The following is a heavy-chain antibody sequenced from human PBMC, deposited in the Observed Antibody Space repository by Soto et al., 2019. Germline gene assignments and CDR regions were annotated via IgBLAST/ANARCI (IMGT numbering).Heavy chain of an antibody. J-gene: IGHJ6*02. CDR1: GYTFTGYY. D-gene: IGHD6-6*01. Sequence: ASVKVSCKASGYTFTGYYMHWVRQAPGQGLEWMGWINPNSGGTNYAQKFQGWVTMTRDTSITTAYMELSRLRSDDTAVYYFARGYSSSSTLYYYYYGMDVWPRDHGHRLL. V-gene: IGHV1-2*04. CDR2: INPNSGGT. CDR3: ARGYSSSSTLYYYYYGMDV.